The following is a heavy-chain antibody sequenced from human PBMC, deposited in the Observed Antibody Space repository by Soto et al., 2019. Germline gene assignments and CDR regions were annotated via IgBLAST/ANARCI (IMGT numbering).Heavy chain of an antibody. Sequence: SETLSLTCTVSVGSITRGGYYWSWIRQHPGKGLEWIGYIYNSGTTYYNPSLKSRVTISVDTSKNQFSLKLTSVTAADTAVYYCARDPAPWGQGTLVTVSS. CDR3: ARDPAP. J-gene: IGHJ5*02. CDR1: VGSITRGGYY. V-gene: IGHV4-31*03. CDR2: IYNSGTT.